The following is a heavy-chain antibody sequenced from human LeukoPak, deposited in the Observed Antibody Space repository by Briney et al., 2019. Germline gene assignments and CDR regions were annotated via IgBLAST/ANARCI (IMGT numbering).Heavy chain of an antibody. Sequence: ASVKVSCKASGYTFTSYGISWVRQAPGQGLEWMGWISAYNGNTNYAQKLQGRVTMTTDTSTSTAYMELRSLRSDDTAVYYCAREVDDYVWGSYRFNWFDPWGQGTLVTVSS. CDR3: AREVDDYVWGSYRFNWFDP. CDR2: ISAYNGNT. CDR1: GYTFTSYG. D-gene: IGHD3-16*02. J-gene: IGHJ5*02. V-gene: IGHV1-18*01.